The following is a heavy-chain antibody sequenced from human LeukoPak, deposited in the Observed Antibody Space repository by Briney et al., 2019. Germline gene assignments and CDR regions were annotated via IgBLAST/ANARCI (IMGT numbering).Heavy chain of an antibody. J-gene: IGHJ4*02. CDR3: ARDSYSYGRFDY. CDR2: ISSSNSYI. V-gene: IGHV3-21*01. CDR1: GFTFSSYS. D-gene: IGHD5-18*01. Sequence: GGSLRLSCAASGFTFSSYSMNWVRQAPGKGLEWVSSISSSNSYIYYADSVKGRFTISRDNAKNSLYLQMNSLRAEDTAVYYCARDSYSYGRFDYWGQGTLVTVSS.